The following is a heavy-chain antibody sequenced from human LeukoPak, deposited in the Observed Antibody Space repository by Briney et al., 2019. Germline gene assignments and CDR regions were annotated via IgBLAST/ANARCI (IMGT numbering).Heavy chain of an antibody. V-gene: IGHV4-59*08. CDR3: ARRYTASPGERFDY. D-gene: IGHD2-2*02. CDR1: GGSINNYY. CDR2: IYSSGNT. Sequence: SETLSLTCTVSGGSINNYYWTWIRQPPGKGLVWIGYIYSSGNTNYNPSLNSRVTISLDTSKNQFSLMLRSLTAADTAVYYCARRYTASPGERFDYWGQGTLVTVSS. J-gene: IGHJ4*02.